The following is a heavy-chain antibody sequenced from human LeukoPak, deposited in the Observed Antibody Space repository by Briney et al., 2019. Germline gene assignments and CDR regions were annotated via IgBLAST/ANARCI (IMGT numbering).Heavy chain of an antibody. Sequence: HPGGSLRLSCAASGFTVSSNYMSWVRQAPGKGLEWVSVIYSGGSTYYADSVKGRFTISRDNSKNTLYLQMNSPRAEDTAVYYCASGIAAAGTDYWGRGTLVTVSS. CDR1: GFTVSSNY. V-gene: IGHV3-53*01. J-gene: IGHJ4*02. CDR3: ASGIAAAGTDY. CDR2: IYSGGST. D-gene: IGHD6-13*01.